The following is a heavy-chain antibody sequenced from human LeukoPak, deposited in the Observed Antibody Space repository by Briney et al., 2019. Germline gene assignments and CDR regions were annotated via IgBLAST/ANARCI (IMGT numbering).Heavy chain of an antibody. CDR1: GASIGSFY. D-gene: IGHD6-13*01. CDR2: LYNGGDT. J-gene: IGHJ3*02. Sequence: PSETLSLTCTVSGASIGSFYWSWIRQPAGKGLEWIGRLYNGGDTNCSPSLRSRVTIPVDTSKNQFSLKLNSVTAADTAVYYCARGVEASGVGFYAFDIWGQGTVVTVSS. V-gene: IGHV4-4*07. CDR3: ARGVEASGVGFYAFDI.